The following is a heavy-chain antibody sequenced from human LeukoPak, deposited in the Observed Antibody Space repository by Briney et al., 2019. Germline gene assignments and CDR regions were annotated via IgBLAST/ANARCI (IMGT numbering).Heavy chain of an antibody. J-gene: IGHJ3*02. CDR2: IYYSGST. CDR3: ARLTPIVVVPAASWLDI. D-gene: IGHD2-2*01. Sequence: SETLSLTCTVSGGSTSSSSYYWGWIRQPPGKGLEWIGSIYYSGSTYYNPSLKSRVTISVDTSKNQFSLKLSSVTAADTAVYYCARLTPIVVVPAASWLDIWGQGTMVTVSS. CDR1: GGSTSSSSYY. V-gene: IGHV4-39*01.